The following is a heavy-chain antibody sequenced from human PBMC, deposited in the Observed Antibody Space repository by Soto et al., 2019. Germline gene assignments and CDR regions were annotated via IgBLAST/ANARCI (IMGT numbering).Heavy chain of an antibody. CDR2: ISGYNGDT. J-gene: IGHJ6*02. V-gene: IGHV1-18*01. Sequence: EASVKVSCKASGYTFTRYGISWVRQAPGQGLELMGWISGYNGDTTYARKFQGRVTMTIDTSTSTAYMELRSLTSDDTAVYYCAKNGQPPYYYYGLDVWGQGTKVTVSS. D-gene: IGHD2-8*01. CDR1: GYTFTRYG. CDR3: AKNGQPPYYYYGLDV.